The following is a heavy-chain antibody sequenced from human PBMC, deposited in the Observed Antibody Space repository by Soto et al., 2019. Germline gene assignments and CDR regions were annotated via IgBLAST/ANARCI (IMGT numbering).Heavy chain of an antibody. D-gene: IGHD6-13*01. CDR3: ARGLYSSSWYGALGAYYYYGMDV. CDR1: GFTFSSYS. Sequence: VGSLRLSCAASGFTFSSYSMNWVRQAPGKGLEWVSSISSSSSYIYYADSVKGRFTISRDNATNSLYLQMNSLRAEDTAVYYCARGLYSSSWYGALGAYYYYGMDVWGQGTTVTVSS. J-gene: IGHJ6*02. V-gene: IGHV3-21*01. CDR2: ISSSSSYI.